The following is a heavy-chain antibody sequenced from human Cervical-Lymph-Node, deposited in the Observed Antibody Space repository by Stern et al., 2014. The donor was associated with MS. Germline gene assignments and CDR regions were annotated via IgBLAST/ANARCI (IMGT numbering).Heavy chain of an antibody. CDR3: ARERQQYCNSEGCSYWYFDL. V-gene: IGHV4-4*02. J-gene: IGHJ2*01. CDR2: IYHSGAS. D-gene: IGHD2/OR15-2a*01. Sequence: VQLQESGPGLVKPSGTLSLTCAVSGGSVSSTNWWSWVRQSPGKGLEWIGNIYHSGASNYRPSLRSRFSISLETPKTPLSLHLTSVTAADTAVYYCARERQQYCNSEGCSYWYFDLWGRGTLVTVSS. CDR1: GGSVSSTNW.